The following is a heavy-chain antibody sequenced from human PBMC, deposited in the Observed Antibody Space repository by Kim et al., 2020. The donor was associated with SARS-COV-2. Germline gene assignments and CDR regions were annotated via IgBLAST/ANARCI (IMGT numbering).Heavy chain of an antibody. V-gene: IGHV1-18*01. CDR2: ISAYNGNT. CDR3: ARGERYYYGSGSPLIPYYYYYGMDV. J-gene: IGHJ6*02. D-gene: IGHD3-10*01. CDR1: GYTFTSYG. Sequence: ASVKVSCKASGYTFTSYGISWVRQAPGQGLEWMGWISAYNGNTNYAQKLQGRVTMTTDTSTSTAYMELRSLRSDDTAVYYCARGERYYYGSGSPLIPYYYYYGMDVWGQGTTVTVSS.